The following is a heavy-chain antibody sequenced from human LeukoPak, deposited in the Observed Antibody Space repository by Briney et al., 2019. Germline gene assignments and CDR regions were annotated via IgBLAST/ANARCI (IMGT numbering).Heavy chain of an antibody. D-gene: IGHD2-21*01. CDR3: ATYGGDWKFDS. CDR2: INHSGST. CDR1: GGSFSGYY. V-gene: IGHV4-34*01. Sequence: PSETLSLTCAVYGGSFSGYYWSWIRQPPGKGLEWIGEINHSGSTNYNPSLKSRVTISIDASQRHVSLRLSSVTAADTAVYYCATYGGDWKFDSWGQGTLVTVSS. J-gene: IGHJ4*02.